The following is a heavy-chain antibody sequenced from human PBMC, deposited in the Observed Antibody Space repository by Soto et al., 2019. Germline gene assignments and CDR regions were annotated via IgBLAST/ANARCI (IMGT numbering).Heavy chain of an antibody. D-gene: IGHD2-15*01. CDR2: IYYSGST. CDR1: GGSISSGGYY. Sequence: SETLSLTCTVPGGSISSGGYYWSWIRQHPGKGLEWIGYIYYSGSTYYNPSLKSRVTISVDTSKNQFSLKLSSVTAADTAVYYCARARAARYYFDYWGQGTLVTVSS. V-gene: IGHV4-31*03. J-gene: IGHJ4*02. CDR3: ARARAARYYFDY.